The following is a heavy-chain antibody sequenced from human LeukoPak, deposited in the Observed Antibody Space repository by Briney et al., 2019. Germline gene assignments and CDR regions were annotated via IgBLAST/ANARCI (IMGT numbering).Heavy chain of an antibody. CDR3: ARGSTSWHRFDY. V-gene: IGHV4-4*07. Sequence: SETLSLTCTVSGGSISSYYWSWIRQPAGKGLEWIGRIYTSGSTNYSPSLKSRVTMSVDTSKNQFSLKLSSVTAADTAVYYCARGSTSWHRFDYWGQGTLVTVSS. CDR1: GGSISSYY. D-gene: IGHD2-2*01. CDR2: IYTSGST. J-gene: IGHJ4*02.